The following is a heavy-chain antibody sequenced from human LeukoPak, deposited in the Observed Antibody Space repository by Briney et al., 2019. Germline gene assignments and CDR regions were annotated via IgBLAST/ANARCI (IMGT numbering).Heavy chain of an antibody. D-gene: IGHD3-10*01. CDR1: GFTFSSYA. Sequence: GGSLRLSCAASGFTFSSYAMSWVRQAPGKGLEWVSAISGSGGSTYYADSVKGRFTISRDNPKNTLYLQMNSLRSEDTAVYYCAKVPLWFGGDYFDYWGQGTLVTVSS. CDR2: ISGSGGST. J-gene: IGHJ4*02. CDR3: AKVPLWFGGDYFDY. V-gene: IGHV3-23*01.